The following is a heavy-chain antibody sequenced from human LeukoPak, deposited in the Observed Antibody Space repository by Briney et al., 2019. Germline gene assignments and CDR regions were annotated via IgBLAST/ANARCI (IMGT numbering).Heavy chain of an antibody. Sequence: SETLSLTCTVSGGSISSYYWSWIRQPPGKGLEWIGFTYYSGSTNYNPSLKSRVTISVDTSKNHFSLRLSSVTAADTAVYYCARGGSSGYDPFDYWGQGTLVTVSS. J-gene: IGHJ4*02. CDR3: ARGGSSGYDPFDY. D-gene: IGHD5-12*01. V-gene: IGHV4-59*13. CDR1: GGSISSYY. CDR2: TYYSGST.